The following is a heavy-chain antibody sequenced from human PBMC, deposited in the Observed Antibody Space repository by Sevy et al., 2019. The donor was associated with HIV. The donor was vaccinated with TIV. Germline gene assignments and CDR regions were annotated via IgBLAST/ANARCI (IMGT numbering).Heavy chain of an antibody. Sequence: GGSLRLSCAASGFTFSNAWMNWVRQAPGKGLEWVGRIKSKSDGGTTDYAAQVKGRFTISRDDSKNTLYLQMNSLKTEDTAVYYCTADRHIVVVPAAPSPYYYYYGMDVWGQGTTVTVSS. CDR2: IKSKSDGGTT. CDR3: TADRHIVVVPAAPSPYYYYYGMDV. D-gene: IGHD2-2*01. J-gene: IGHJ6*02. V-gene: IGHV3-15*01. CDR1: GFTFSNAW.